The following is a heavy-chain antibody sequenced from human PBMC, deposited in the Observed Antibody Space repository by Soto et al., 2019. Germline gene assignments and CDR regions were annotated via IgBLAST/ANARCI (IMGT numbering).Heavy chain of an antibody. J-gene: IGHJ4*02. CDR3: ARLMSYYDFWSAQSPNYFDY. V-gene: IGHV4-61*01. CDR2: IYYSGST. Sequence: SETLSLTCTVSGGSVRSGRYYWSWIRQPPGKGLEWIGYIYYSGSTNYNPSLKSRVTISVDTSKNQFSLKLSSVTAADTAVYYCARLMSYYDFWSAQSPNYFDYWGQGTLVTVSS. CDR1: GGSVRSGRYY. D-gene: IGHD3-3*01.